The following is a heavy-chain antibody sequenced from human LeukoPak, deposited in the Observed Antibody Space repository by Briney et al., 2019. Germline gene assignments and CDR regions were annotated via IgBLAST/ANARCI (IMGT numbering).Heavy chain of an antibody. CDR2: ISGSGGST. J-gene: IGHJ4*02. Sequence: GGSLRLSCAASGFTFSNFGMSWVRQAPGKGLEWVSVISGSGGSTYYADSVKGRFTISRDNAKNSLYLQMNSLRAEDTAVFYCATERGGSYDDWGQGTLVTVSS. CDR1: GFTFSNFG. CDR3: ATERGGSYDD. V-gene: IGHV3-23*01. D-gene: IGHD3-16*01.